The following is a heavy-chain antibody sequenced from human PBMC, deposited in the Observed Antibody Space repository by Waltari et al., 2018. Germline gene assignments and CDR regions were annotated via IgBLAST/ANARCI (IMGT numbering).Heavy chain of an antibody. J-gene: IGHJ4*02. CDR2: LSYDGSNK. V-gene: IGHV3-30*10. D-gene: IGHD6-19*01. Sequence: QVQLVESGGGVVQPGRSLRLSYAMHWVRQAPGKGREWVAVLSYDGSNKYYTDSLKGRFTISRDNSKNTMYLQMDSLRTDDTAVYYCARENRQWLAPEPYYFDYWGRGTLVTVTS. CDR3: ARENRQWLAPEPYYFDY. CDR1: A.